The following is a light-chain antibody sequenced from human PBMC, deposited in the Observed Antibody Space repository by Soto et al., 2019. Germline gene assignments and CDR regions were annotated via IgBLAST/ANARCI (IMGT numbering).Light chain of an antibody. CDR3: QSYDSSLSVV. J-gene: IGLJ2*01. CDR1: SSNIGAGYD. V-gene: IGLV1-40*01. Sequence: QAVVTQPLSVSGAPGQRVTISCTGSSSNIGAGYDVHWYQQLPGTAPKLLIYGNSNRPSGVPDRFSGSKSGTSASLAITGIQAEDEADYYCQSYDSSLSVVFGGGTTLTVL. CDR2: GNS.